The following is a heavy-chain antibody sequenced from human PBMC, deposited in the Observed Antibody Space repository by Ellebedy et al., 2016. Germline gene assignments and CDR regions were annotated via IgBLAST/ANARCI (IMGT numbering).Heavy chain of an antibody. D-gene: IGHD2-2*01. CDR3: ARTIVVVPAATYYFDY. Sequence: SETLSLTCTVSGGSISSYYWSWIRQPPGKGLEWIGSIYYSGSTYYNPSLKSRVTISVDTSKNQFSLKLSSVTAADTAVYYCARTIVVVPAATYYFDYWGQGTLVTVSS. J-gene: IGHJ4*02. V-gene: IGHV4-59*05. CDR1: GGSISSYY. CDR2: IYYSGST.